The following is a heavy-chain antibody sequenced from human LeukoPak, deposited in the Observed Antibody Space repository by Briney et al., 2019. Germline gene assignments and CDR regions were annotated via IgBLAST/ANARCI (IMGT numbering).Heavy chain of an antibody. CDR2: IGGGGRNT. D-gene: IGHD5-18*01. Sequence: GGSLRLSCAASGFTFSNYAMNWVRQAPGKGLEWGSTIGGGGRNTYYADSVKGRFTISRDNSKNTLYLQMNSLGAEDPAVYYRAKNPRGYNYGLIDYWGQGTLVTVSS. CDR3: AKNPRGYNYGLIDY. J-gene: IGHJ4*02. V-gene: IGHV3-23*01. CDR1: GFTFSNYA.